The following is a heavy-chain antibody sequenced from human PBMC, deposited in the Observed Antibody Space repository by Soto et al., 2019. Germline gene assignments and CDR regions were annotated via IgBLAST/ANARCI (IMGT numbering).Heavy chain of an antibody. CDR1: GGSFRGYY. Sequence: PSETLSLTFAVYGGSFRGYYWSWIRKPPGKGLEWSGEINHSGRTNYNPSLKSRVTISVATSKNQFSLKLSSVTAADTAVYYCARGHAGAHWFDPWGQGTLVTVSS. CDR3: ARGHAGAHWFDP. V-gene: IGHV4-34*01. J-gene: IGHJ5*02. CDR2: INHSGRT.